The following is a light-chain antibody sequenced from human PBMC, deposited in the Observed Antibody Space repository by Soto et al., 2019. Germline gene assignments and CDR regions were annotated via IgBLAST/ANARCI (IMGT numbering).Light chain of an antibody. J-gene: IGLJ3*02. CDR2: EVG. V-gene: IGLV2-14*03. Sequence: QSALTQPASVSGSPGQSITIFCTGTSSDVGGYNYVSWFQQHPGKAPKLKIYEVGNRPSGVSNRFSGSKSGYTASLTISELQAEDEADYYCTSFTSSSTWVFGGGTKVTVL. CDR1: SSDVGGYNY. CDR3: TSFTSSSTWV.